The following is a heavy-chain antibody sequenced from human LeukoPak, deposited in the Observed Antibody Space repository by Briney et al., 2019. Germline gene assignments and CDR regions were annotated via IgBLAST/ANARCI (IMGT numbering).Heavy chain of an antibody. V-gene: IGHV3-7*01. Sequence: GGSLRLSCAASGFTFSSYWMSWVRQAPGKGLEWVANIKQDGSEKYYVDPVKGRFTISRDNAKNSLYLQMNSLRAEDTAVYYCARDDCSSISYYHNWFDPWGQGTLVTVSS. CDR2: IKQDGSEK. J-gene: IGHJ5*02. CDR3: ARDDCSSISYYHNWFDP. D-gene: IGHD2-2*01. CDR1: GFTFSSYW.